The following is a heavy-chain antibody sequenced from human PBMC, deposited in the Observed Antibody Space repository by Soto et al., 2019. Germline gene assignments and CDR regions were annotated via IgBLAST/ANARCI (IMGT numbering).Heavy chain of an antibody. J-gene: IGHJ3*02. CDR3: ARGFKDIVVVVAANAFDI. CDR1: GGSITDYS. Sequence: SETLSLTCTVSGGSITDYSWVWIRQPAGKGLEWIGRIFSSGSTNYNPSLKGRITMSLDTSKNQFSLKLSSVTAADTAVYYCARGFKDIVVVVAANAFDIWGQGTMVTVSS. D-gene: IGHD2-15*01. CDR2: IFSSGST. V-gene: IGHV4-4*07.